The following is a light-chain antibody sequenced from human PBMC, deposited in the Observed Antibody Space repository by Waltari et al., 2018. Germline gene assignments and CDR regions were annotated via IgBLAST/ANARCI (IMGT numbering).Light chain of an antibody. V-gene: IGLV2-14*01. Sequence: QSALTQPASVSGSPGQSITISCTGTSSDGGGYNYVPWYQQHPGKAPKLMFYEVSIRPSGVSNRFSGSQSGNTASLTISGLQAEDEADYYCSSYTSRSTVVFGGGTKLTVL. J-gene: IGLJ2*01. CDR1: SSDGGGYNY. CDR3: SSYTSRSTVV. CDR2: EVS.